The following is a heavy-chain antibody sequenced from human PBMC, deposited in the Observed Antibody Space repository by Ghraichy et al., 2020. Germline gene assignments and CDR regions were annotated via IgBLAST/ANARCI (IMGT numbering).Heavy chain of an antibody. CDR1: GFTFTNYW. D-gene: IGHD4-23*01. CDR3: ARDRFTVVGVFDY. J-gene: IGHJ4*02. Sequence: GSLRLSCEASGFTFTNYWMSWVRQAPGKGLEWVANIKQDGSEHYYVDSVRGRFTISRDNAKNSVYLQMSSLRAEDTAVYYCARDRFTVVGVFDYWGQGNLVTVSS. V-gene: IGHV3-7*03. CDR2: IKQDGSEH.